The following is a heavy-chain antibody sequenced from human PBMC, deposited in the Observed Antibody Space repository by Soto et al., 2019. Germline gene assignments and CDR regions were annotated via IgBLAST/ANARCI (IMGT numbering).Heavy chain of an antibody. J-gene: IGHJ4*02. Sequence: GGSLRLSCAASGFTFSGSAMHWVRQASGKGLEWVGRIRSKANSYATAYAASVKGRFTISRDDSKNTAYLQMNSLKTEDTAVYYCTTSASNDCTNGVCYDPDYWGQGTLVTVSS. CDR1: GFTFSGSA. D-gene: IGHD2-8*01. CDR3: TTSASNDCTNGVCYDPDY. V-gene: IGHV3-73*01. CDR2: IRSKANSYAT.